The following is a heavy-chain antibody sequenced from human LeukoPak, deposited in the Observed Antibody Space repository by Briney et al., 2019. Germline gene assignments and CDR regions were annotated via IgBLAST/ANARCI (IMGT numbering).Heavy chain of an antibody. Sequence: GRSLRLSCAASGFTFSSYAMHWVRQAPGKGLEWVSSISSSSSYIYYADSVKGRFTISRDNAKNSLYLQMNSLRAEDTAVYYCARAQDRITMIVVVIDGTYYFDYWGQGTLVTVSS. D-gene: IGHD3-22*01. V-gene: IGHV3-21*01. CDR2: ISSSSSYI. J-gene: IGHJ4*02. CDR3: ARAQDRITMIVVVIDGTYYFDY. CDR1: GFTFSSYA.